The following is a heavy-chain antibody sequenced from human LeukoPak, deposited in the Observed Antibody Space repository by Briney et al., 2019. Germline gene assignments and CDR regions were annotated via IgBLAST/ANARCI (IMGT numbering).Heavy chain of an antibody. Sequence: GGSLRLSCAASGLTFSNYWMNWVRQAPGKGLEWVANIKQDGSEKYYVDSVKGRFTISRDNAKNSLYLQMNSLRAEDTAVYYCAREDDYGDYWDYWGQGTLVTVSS. V-gene: IGHV3-7*01. CDR3: AREDDYGDYWDY. D-gene: IGHD4-17*01. CDR1: GLTFSNYW. J-gene: IGHJ4*02. CDR2: IKQDGSEK.